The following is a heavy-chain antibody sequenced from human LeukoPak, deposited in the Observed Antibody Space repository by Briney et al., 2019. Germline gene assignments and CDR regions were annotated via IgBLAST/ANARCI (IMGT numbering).Heavy chain of an antibody. Sequence: SETLSLTCTVSGGSISSYYWSWIRQPPGKGLEWIGYIYYSGSTNYNPSLKSRVTISVDTSKNQFSPKLSSVTAADTAVYYCARGTYSSGWFGLDYWGQGTLVTVSS. CDR2: IYYSGST. CDR1: GGSISSYY. D-gene: IGHD6-19*01. CDR3: ARGTYSSGWFGLDY. V-gene: IGHV4-59*08. J-gene: IGHJ4*02.